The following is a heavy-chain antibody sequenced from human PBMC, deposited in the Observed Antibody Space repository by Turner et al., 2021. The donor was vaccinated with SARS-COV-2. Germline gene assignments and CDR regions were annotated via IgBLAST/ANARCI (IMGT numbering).Heavy chain of an antibody. Sequence: EVQLVESGGGLVQPGGSLRLACAASGFAFSSYWMSWVGQAPGKGLEWVANIKQDGSEKFYVDSVKGRFTISRDNAKNSLYLQMNSLRAEETAVYYCAKMASSSWYFDYWGQGTLVTVSS. CDR2: IKQDGSEK. CDR1: GFAFSSYW. D-gene: IGHD6-13*01. V-gene: IGHV3-7*03. J-gene: IGHJ4*02. CDR3: AKMASSSWYFDY.